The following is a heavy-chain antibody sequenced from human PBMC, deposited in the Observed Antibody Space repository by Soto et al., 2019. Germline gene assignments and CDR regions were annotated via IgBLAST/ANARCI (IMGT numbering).Heavy chain of an antibody. D-gene: IGHD6-13*01. V-gene: IGHV4-34*01. CDR1: GGSFSGYY. CDR3: ARGSPGIAAAGFYYYYYGMDV. Sequence: PSETLSLTCAVYGGSFSGYYWSWIRQPPGKGLEWIGEINHSGSTNYNPSLKSRVTISVDTSKNQFSLKLSSVTAADTAVYYCARGSPGIAAAGFYYYYYGMDVWGQGTTVTVSS. CDR2: INHSGST. J-gene: IGHJ6*02.